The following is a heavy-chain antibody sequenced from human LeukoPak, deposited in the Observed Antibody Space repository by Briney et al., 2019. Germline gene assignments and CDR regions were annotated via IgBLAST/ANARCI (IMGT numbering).Heavy chain of an antibody. J-gene: IGHJ4*02. Sequence: PGGSLRLSCSASGFTFSSYAMHWVRQAPGKGLEYVSAISSNGGSTYYADSVKGRFTISRDNSKNTLYLQMSSLRAEDTAVYYCARVRSSGEPHLDFWGQGTLVTVSS. CDR3: ARVRSSGEPHLDF. V-gene: IGHV3-64D*06. CDR2: ISSNGGST. D-gene: IGHD3-10*01. CDR1: GFTFSSYA.